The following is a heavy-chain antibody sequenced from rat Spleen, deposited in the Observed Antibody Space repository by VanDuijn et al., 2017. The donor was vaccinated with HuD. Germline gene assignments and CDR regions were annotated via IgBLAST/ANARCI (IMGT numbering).Heavy chain of an antibody. CDR2: ISSGGST. Sequence: QPSQTLSLTCTVSGFSLTSYTVSWVRQPPGKGLEWIAAISSGGSTYYNSALKSRLSISRDTSKSQVFLKMNSLQTEDTAIYFCTRTYGGYTSHWFAYWGQGTLVTVSS. J-gene: IGHJ3*01. CDR1: GFSLTSYT. V-gene: IGHV2-6*01. CDR3: TRTYGGYTSHWFAY. D-gene: IGHD1-11*01.